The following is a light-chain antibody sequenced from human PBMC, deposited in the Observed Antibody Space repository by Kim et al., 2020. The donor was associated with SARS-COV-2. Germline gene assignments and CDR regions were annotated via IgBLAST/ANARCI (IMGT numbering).Light chain of an antibody. V-gene: IGKV1-39*01. J-gene: IGKJ4*01. CDR2: AAS. CDR3: QQSHTAPLLS. CDR1: QSISNY. Sequence: DIQMTQSPSSLSASVGDRVTITCRASQSISNYFNWYQQKPGKAPKLLIYAASSLHSGAPSRFSGSGSGTDFTLTITSLQPEDFATYFCQQSHTAPLLSFGGGTKVDIK.